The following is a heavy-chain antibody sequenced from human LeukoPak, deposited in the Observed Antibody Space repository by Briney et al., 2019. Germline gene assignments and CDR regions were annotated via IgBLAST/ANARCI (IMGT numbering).Heavy chain of an antibody. D-gene: IGHD3-10*01. CDR1: GYTFTSYA. J-gene: IGHJ4*02. Sequence: ASVKVSCKASGYTFTSYAMHWVRQAPGQRLEWMGWINAGNGNTKYSQKFQGRVTITRDTSASTAYMELSSLRSEDTAVYYCAREYDYGAGSYILGYWGQGTLVTVSS. V-gene: IGHV1-3*01. CDR2: INAGNGNT. CDR3: AREYDYGAGSYILGY.